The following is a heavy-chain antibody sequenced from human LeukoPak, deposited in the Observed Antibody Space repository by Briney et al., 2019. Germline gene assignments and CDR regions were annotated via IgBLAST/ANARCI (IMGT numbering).Heavy chain of an antibody. V-gene: IGHV3-9*03. J-gene: IGHJ4*02. Sequence: PGRSLRLSCAASGFTFDGYAMHWVRQAPGKGLEWVSGISWNSGSIGYADSVKGRFTISRDNAKNSLYLQMNSLRAEDMALYYCAKGGYGSGSYYYFDYWGQGTLVTVSS. CDR3: AKGGYGSGSYYYFDY. D-gene: IGHD3-10*01. CDR2: ISWNSGSI. CDR1: GFTFDGYA.